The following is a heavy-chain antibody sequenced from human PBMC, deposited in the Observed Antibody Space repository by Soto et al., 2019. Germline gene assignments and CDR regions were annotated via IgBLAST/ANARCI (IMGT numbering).Heavy chain of an antibody. CDR1: GYNFNQYY. J-gene: IGHJ4*02. Sequence: QVQLMQSGAEVRKPGASVRLSCETSGYNFNQYYIRWVRQAPGQGLEWMGIINLRGGTTEYAHKFRGRVTVTGDTSTKTAYMELRSLRSEDTAMYFCARGPEDSDVPRWDYWGQGTLVTVSS. CDR2: INLRGGTT. CDR3: ARGPEDSDVPRWDY. D-gene: IGHD1-26*01. V-gene: IGHV1-46*02.